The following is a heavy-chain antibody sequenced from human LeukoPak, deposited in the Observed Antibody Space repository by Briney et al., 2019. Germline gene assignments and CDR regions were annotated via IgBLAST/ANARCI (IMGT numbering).Heavy chain of an antibody. CDR3: ARGVYAFDM. D-gene: IGHD3-10*01. J-gene: IGHJ3*02. V-gene: IGHV4-39*01. Sequence: SETLSLTCTVSGGSISSSSYYWGWIRQPPGKGLEWIGSIYYSGSTYYNPSLKSRVTISVDTSKNQFSLKLSSVTAADTAVYYCARGVYAFDMWGQGTKVTISS. CDR1: GGSISSSSYY. CDR2: IYYSGST.